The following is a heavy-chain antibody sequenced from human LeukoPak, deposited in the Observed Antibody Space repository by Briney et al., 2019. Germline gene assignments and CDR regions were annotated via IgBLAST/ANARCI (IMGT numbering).Heavy chain of an antibody. CDR2: IKHDGSER. CDR1: GFTFGSYY. D-gene: IGHD2/OR15-2a*01. CDR3: ARGHCIGTTCYSSLYDY. J-gene: IGHJ4*02. Sequence: PGGSLRLSCAASGFTFGSYYMSWVRQAPGKGLEWVANIKHDGSERYYADSVQGRFIISRDNAKNSLYLQMNSLRVEDTAVYYCARGHCIGTTCYSSLYDYWGLGTLVTVSS. V-gene: IGHV3-7*01.